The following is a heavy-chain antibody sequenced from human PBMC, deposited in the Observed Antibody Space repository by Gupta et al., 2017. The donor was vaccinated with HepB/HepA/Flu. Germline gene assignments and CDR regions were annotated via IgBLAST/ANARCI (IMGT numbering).Heavy chain of an antibody. J-gene: IGHJ5*02. CDR3: ASVRGYYTTHNWFDP. D-gene: IGHD3-22*01. CDR2: INHSGST. Sequence: QVQLQQWGAGLLKPSETLSLTCAVYGGSFSGYYWSWIRQPPGKGLEWIGEINHSGSTNYNPSLKSRVTISVDTSKNQFSLKLSSVTAADTAVYYCASVRGYYTTHNWFDPWGQGTLVTVSS. V-gene: IGHV4-34*01. CDR1: GGSFSGYY.